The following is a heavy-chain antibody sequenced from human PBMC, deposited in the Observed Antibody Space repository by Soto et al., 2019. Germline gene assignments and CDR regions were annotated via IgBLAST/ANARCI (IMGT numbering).Heavy chain of an antibody. V-gene: IGHV1-69*13. CDR1: GGTFSSYA. CDR2: IIPIFGTA. Sequence: ASVKVSCKASGGTFSSYAISWLRQAPGQGLEWMGGIIPIFGTANYAQKFQGRVTITADESTSTAYMELSSLRSEDTAVYYCARAPENYYYYGMDVWGQGTTVTVSS. J-gene: IGHJ6*02. CDR3: ARAPENYYYYGMDV.